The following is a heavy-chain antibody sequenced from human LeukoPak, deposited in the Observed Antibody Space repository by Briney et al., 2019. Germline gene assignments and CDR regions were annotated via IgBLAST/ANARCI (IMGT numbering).Heavy chain of an antibody. J-gene: IGHJ3*02. CDR1: GFTFSSYG. D-gene: IGHD6-13*01. Sequence: PGGSLRLSCAASGFTFSSYGMHWVRQAPGKGLEWVAVIWYDGSNKYCADSVKGRFTISRDNAKNSVYVQMNSLRAEDTAVYYCARDGGSSWYGAFDIWGQGTMVTVSS. CDR3: ARDGGSSWYGAFDI. V-gene: IGHV3-33*01. CDR2: IWYDGSNK.